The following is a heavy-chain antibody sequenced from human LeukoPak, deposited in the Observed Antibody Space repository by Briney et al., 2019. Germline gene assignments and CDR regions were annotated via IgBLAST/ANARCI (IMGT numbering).Heavy chain of an antibody. CDR2: IRYDGSNK. J-gene: IGHJ4*02. CDR1: GFTFSNYG. D-gene: IGHD3-10*01. Sequence: GGSLRLSCAASGFTFSNYGMHWVRQAPGKGLEWVAFIRYDGSNKSYADSVKGRFTISRDNSNNTPYLQMNSLRAEDTAVYYCAKDVWAYYGSGSYYFDYWGQGTLVTVSS. V-gene: IGHV3-30*02. CDR3: AKDVWAYYGSGSYYFDY.